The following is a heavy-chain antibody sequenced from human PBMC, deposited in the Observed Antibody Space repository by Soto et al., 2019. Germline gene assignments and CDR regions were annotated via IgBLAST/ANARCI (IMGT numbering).Heavy chain of an antibody. D-gene: IGHD2-21*01. CDR3: AGTDSHSKYYYYMDV. CDR2: IYYSGST. Sequence: SETLSLTCTVSGGSISSYYWSWIRQPPGKGLEWIGYIYYSGSTNYNPSLKSRVTISLDTSKNQFSLKLSSVTAADTAVYYCAGTDSHSKYYYYMDVWGKGTTVTVSS. CDR1: GGSISSYY. J-gene: IGHJ6*03. V-gene: IGHV4-59*01.